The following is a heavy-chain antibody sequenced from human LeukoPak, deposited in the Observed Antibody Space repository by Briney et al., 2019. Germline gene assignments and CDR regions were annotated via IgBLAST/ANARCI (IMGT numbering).Heavy chain of an antibody. CDR2: ISSSSYI. J-gene: IGHJ4*02. CDR3: ARPCSSTSCYSVGEFAY. Sequence: TGGSLRLPCAASGFTFSSYSMNWVRQAPGKGLEWVSSISSSSYIYYADSVKGRFTISRDNAKNSLYLQMNSLRAEDTAVYYCARPCSSTSCYSVGEFAYWGQGTLVTVSS. V-gene: IGHV3-21*01. D-gene: IGHD2-2*01. CDR1: GFTFSSYS.